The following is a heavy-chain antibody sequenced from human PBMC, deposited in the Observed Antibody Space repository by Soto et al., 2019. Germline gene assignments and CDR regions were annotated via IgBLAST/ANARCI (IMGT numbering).Heavy chain of an antibody. Sequence: ASVTVSCKASGYTFTSYPMHWVRQAPGQRLEWMGWINVGNGNTKYSQNFQGRVTTTRDTSASTAYMELSSLRSEDTAVYYCARDNSGLGDYWGQGTLVTVSS. J-gene: IGHJ4*02. D-gene: IGHD6-25*01. CDR2: INVGNGNT. V-gene: IGHV1-3*01. CDR1: GYTFTSYP. CDR3: ARDNSGLGDY.